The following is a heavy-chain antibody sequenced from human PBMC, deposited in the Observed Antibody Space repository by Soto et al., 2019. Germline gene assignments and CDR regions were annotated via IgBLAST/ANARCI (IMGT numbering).Heavy chain of an antibody. CDR3: TRVHFWGGYYRWFDP. D-gene: IGHD3-3*02. Sequence: PGGSLRLSCAASGFTINNAWMSWVRQAPGKGLEWVGFIRSKAYGGTTEYAASVKGRFTISRDDSKSIAYLQMNSLKTEDTAVYYCTRVHFWGGYYRWFDPWGQGTLVTVSS. CDR2: IRSKAYGGTT. V-gene: IGHV3-49*04. J-gene: IGHJ5*02. CDR1: GFTINNAW.